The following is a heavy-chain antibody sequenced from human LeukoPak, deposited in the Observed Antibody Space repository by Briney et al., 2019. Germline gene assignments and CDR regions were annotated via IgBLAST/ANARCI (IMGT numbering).Heavy chain of an antibody. V-gene: IGHV4-38-2*02. J-gene: IGHJ4*02. D-gene: IGHD3-22*01. CDR2: FYHSGTP. CDR1: GYSISSGYY. CDR3: ARERSGYSLFDY. Sequence: SETLSLTCTVSGYSISSGYYWGWLRQPPGKGLEWIGSFYHSGTPYYNPSLKSRVTISVDTSKNQFSLKLSSVPAADTAVYYCARERSGYSLFDYWGQGTLVTVSS.